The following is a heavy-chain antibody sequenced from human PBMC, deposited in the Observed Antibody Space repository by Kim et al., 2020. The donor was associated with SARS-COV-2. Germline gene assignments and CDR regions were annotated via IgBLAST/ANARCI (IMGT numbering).Heavy chain of an antibody. Sequence: GGSLRLSCAASGFTFSSYSMNWVRQAPGKGLEWVSAIISITSYTYYADSVKGRFTISRDNAKNSLYLQMNSLRAEDTAVYYCARDRSGYYYSGFDAWGQGTLMTVSS. J-gene: IGHJ5*02. D-gene: IGHD3-22*01. CDR2: IISITSYT. CDR3: ARDRSGYYYSGFDA. CDR1: GFTFSSYS. V-gene: IGHV3-21*01.